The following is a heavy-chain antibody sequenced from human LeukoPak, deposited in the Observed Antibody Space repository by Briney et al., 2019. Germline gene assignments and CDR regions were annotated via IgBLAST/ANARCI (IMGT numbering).Heavy chain of an antibody. V-gene: IGHV3-53*01. J-gene: IGHJ3*02. D-gene: IGHD3-22*01. CDR3: ARKYYYDSSGSDAFDI. CDR2: IYSGGAT. CDR1: GFTFSSYA. Sequence: GGSLRLSCAASGFTFSSYAMSWVRQAPGKGLEWVSVIYSGGATYYADSVKGRFTISRDNSKNTLYLQMNSLRAEDMAVYYCARKYYYDSSGSDAFDIWGQGTMVTVSS.